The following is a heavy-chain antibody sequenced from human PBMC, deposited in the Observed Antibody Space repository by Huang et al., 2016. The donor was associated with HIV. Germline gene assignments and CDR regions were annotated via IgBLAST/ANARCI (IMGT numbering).Heavy chain of an antibody. V-gene: IGHV3-7*01. CDR1: GFTFSSYW. Sequence: EVQLVESGGGLVQPGGSLRLSCTASGFTFSSYWMSWVRKAQGKGLEWVANIKQGGSEKYYVDSLKGLFSISRDNAKNSLYLQMNSLRAEDTAVYYCARRLRYYYGSGRTSGYFDYWGQGTLVTVSS. J-gene: IGHJ4*02. D-gene: IGHD3-10*01. CDR3: ARRLRYYYGSGRTSGYFDY. CDR2: IKQGGSEK.